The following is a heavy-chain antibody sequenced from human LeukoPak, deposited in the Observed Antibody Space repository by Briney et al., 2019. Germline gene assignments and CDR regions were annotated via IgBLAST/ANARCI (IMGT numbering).Heavy chain of an antibody. D-gene: IGHD3-10*01. CDR2: IIPILGIA. CDR3: ARGAGNFDY. Sequence: EWMGMIIPILGIANYAQKFQGRVTITADKSTSTAYMELSSLRSEDTAVYYCARGAGNFDYWGQGTLVTVSS. J-gene: IGHJ4*02. V-gene: IGHV1-69*04.